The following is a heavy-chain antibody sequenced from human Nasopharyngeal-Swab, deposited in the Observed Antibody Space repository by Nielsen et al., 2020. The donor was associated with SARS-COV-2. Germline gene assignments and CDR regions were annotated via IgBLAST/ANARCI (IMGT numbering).Heavy chain of an antibody. D-gene: IGHD4-17*01. V-gene: IGHV3-7*01. CDR3: ASSLSVTSSFDY. CDR2: IKEDGSKK. Sequence: GGSLRLSCAASGFPFSRYWMSWVRQAPGKGLEWVAHIKEDGSKKYYVDSVNGRFTISRDNTKNSVYLQMNSLRAEDTAVYYCASSLSVTSSFDYWGQGTLVTVSS. J-gene: IGHJ4*02. CDR1: GFPFSRYW.